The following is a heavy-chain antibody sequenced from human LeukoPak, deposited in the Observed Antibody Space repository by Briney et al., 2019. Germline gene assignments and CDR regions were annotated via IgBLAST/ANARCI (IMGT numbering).Heavy chain of an antibody. Sequence: PSETLSLTCTVSGGSISSSSYYWAWIRQSPGKGLEWIGSVFYSGTIYHNPSFQSRITVSVDTTKNHFSLRLNSATAADTALYYCATLAHDSSGHCYFDYWGQGTLVTVSS. CDR1: GGSISSSSYY. CDR2: VFYSGTI. V-gene: IGHV4-39*02. D-gene: IGHD3-22*01. CDR3: ATLAHDSSGHCYFDY. J-gene: IGHJ4*02.